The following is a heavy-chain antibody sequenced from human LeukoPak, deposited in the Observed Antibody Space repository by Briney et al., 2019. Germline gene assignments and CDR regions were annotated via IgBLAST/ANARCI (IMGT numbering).Heavy chain of an antibody. J-gene: IGHJ6*02. Sequence: GGSLRLSCAASGFTFSSYAMSWVRQAPGKGLEWVSAISGSGGSTYYADSVKGQFTISRDKSENTVDLQMNSLRAEDTAVYYCAREWRSVARLDYYYGMDVWGQGTTVTVSS. CDR3: AREWRSVARLDYYYGMDV. D-gene: IGHD2-15*01. CDR2: ISGSGGST. CDR1: GFTFSSYA. V-gene: IGHV3-23*01.